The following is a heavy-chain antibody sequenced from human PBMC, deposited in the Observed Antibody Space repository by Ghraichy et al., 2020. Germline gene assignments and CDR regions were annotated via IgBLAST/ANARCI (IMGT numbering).Heavy chain of an antibody. CDR1: GFTFSSYW. J-gene: IGHJ6*02. CDR2: INSDGSSA. Sequence: GGSLRLSCAASGFTFSSYWMHWVRQAPGKGLVWVSRINSDGSSANFADSVRGRLTISRDNAKNTLYLQMNSLRAEDTAVYFCARETLYYGLNVWGQGTTVTVSS. V-gene: IGHV3-74*01. CDR3: ARETLYYGLNV.